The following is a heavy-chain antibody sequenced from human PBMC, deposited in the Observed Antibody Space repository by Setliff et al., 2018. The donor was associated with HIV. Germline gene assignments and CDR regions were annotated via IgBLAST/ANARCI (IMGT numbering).Heavy chain of an antibody. CDR1: GFTFSSYT. CDR3: ARARTVDFWSDSLAH. J-gene: IGHJ4*02. V-gene: IGHV3-30*03. D-gene: IGHD3-3*01. Sequence: PGGSLRLSCAASGFTFSSYTMNWVRQAPGKGLEWVAVISNDARQTSYAASVRGRFTISRDSTKNALYLKFYNPRPEDTAIYYCARARTVDFWSDSLAHWGQGTLVTVSS. CDR2: ISNDARQT.